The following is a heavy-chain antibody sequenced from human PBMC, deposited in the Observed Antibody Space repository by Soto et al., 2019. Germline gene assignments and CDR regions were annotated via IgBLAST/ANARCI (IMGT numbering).Heavy chain of an antibody. CDR3: ARASVDYDYIMDV. Sequence: ETLSLTCTVSGGSISSYYWSWIRQPPGKGLEWIGYIYYSGSTNYNPSLKSRVTISVDTSKNQFSLKLSSVTAADTAVYYCARASVDYDYIMDVWGKGTTVTVSS. J-gene: IGHJ6*04. CDR2: IYYSGST. V-gene: IGHV4-59*01. CDR1: GGSISSYY. D-gene: IGHD3-16*01.